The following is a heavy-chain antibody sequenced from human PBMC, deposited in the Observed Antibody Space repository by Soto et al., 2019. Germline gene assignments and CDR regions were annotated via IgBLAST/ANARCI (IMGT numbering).Heavy chain of an antibody. CDR2: ISYDGSNK. CDR1: GFTFSSYG. D-gene: IGHD4-4*01. CDR3: AKIRATESTVTDS. V-gene: IGHV3-30*18. J-gene: IGHJ4*02. Sequence: QVQLVESGGGVVQPGRSLRLSCAASGFTFSSYGMHWVRQAPGKGLGGVAAISYDGSNKYYADSVKGRFTIFRDNSKNRLYLQMTSLRAEDTAAYYCAKIRATESTVTDSCGKGTLVPVSS.